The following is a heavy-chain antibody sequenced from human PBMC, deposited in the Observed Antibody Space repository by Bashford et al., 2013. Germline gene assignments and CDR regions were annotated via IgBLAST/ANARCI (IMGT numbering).Heavy chain of an antibody. CDR1: GYTFTSYY. V-gene: IGHV1-2*02. CDR3: ARDYGFLDHSLTYFDY. D-gene: IGHD3/OR15-3a*01. CDR2: INPNSGGT. J-gene: IGHJ4*02. Sequence: ASVKVSCKASGYTFTSYYMYWVRQAPGQGLEWMGWINPNSGGTNYAQKFQGRVTMTRDTSISTAYMELSRLRSDDTAVYYCARDYGFLDHSLTYFDYVGPGTWSPSPQ.